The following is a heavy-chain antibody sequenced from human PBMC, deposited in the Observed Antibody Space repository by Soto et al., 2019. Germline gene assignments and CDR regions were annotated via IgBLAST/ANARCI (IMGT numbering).Heavy chain of an antibody. D-gene: IGHD5-12*01. V-gene: IGHV3-23*01. CDR3: AKGNGYGDY. J-gene: IGHJ4*02. CDR2: VSGGSGVT. Sequence: EVQLLESGGGLVQPGGSLRLSCAVSGFSFSTYGVTWVRQAPGKGLKWVSGVSGGSGVTHYADSVKGRFTITGDNSKNTVYLHMNSLRVEDTAVYYCAKGNGYGDYWGQGTLVPVSS. CDR1: GFSFSTYG.